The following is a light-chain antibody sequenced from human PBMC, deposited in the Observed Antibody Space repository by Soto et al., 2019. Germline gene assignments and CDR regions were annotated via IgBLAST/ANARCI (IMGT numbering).Light chain of an antibody. J-gene: IGKJ3*01. CDR3: QEYKSSPFT. CDR2: DAS. CDR1: QSISNW. Sequence: DIQMTQSPSTLSASVGDRVTITCRASQSISNWLAWYQQKPGKAPKLLIYDASSLESGVPSRFSGSGSGTEFTLTISSLQPDDFATYYCQEYKSSPFTVGPGTKVDIK. V-gene: IGKV1-5*01.